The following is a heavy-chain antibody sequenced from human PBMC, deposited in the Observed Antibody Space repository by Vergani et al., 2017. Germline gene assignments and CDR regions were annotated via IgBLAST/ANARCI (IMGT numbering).Heavy chain of an antibody. V-gene: IGHV1-46*01. CDR2: INPSGGST. D-gene: IGHD6-13*01. J-gene: IGHJ5*02. CDR3: ASGGSAAGTVWWFDP. Sequence: QVQLVQSGAEVKKPGASVKVSCKASGYTFTSYYMHWVRQAPGQGLEWMGIINPSGGSTSYAQKFQGRVTMTRDTSTSTVYMELSSLRSEDTAVYYCASGGSAAGTVWWFDPWGQGTLVTVSS. CDR1: GYTFTSYY.